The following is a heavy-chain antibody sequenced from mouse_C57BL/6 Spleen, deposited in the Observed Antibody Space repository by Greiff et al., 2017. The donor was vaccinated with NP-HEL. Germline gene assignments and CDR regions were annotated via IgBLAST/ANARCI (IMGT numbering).Heavy chain of an antibody. CDR3: ARGGSSPGWFAY. Sequence: QVQLQPPGAELVKPGASVKLSCKASGYTFTSYWMHWVKQRPGQGLEWIGMIHPNSGSTNYNERFKSKATLTVDKSSSTAYMQLSSLTSEDSAVYYCARGGSSPGWFAYWGQGTLVTVSA. CDR2: IHPNSGST. D-gene: IGHD1-1*01. CDR1: GYTFTSYW. J-gene: IGHJ3*01. V-gene: IGHV1-64*01.